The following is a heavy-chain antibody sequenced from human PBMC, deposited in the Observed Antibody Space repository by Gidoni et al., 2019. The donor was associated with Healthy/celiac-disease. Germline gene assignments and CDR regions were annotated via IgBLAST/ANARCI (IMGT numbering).Heavy chain of an antibody. CDR1: GFTFSDYS. J-gene: IGHJ4*02. CDR2: ISSSGSTI. D-gene: IGHD3-16*02. V-gene: IGHV3-11*01. CDR3: ARDLRALHDYVWGSYRSFDY. Sequence: QVQLVESGGGLVKPGGSLRLSCAAPGFTFSDYSLSWIRQAPGKRLEWVSYISSSGSTIYYADSVKGRFTISRDNAKNSLYLQMNSLRAEDTAVYYCARDLRALHDYVWGSYRSFDYWGQGTLVTVSS.